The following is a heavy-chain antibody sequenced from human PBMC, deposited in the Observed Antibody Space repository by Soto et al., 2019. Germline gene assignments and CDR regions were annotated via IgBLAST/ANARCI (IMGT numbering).Heavy chain of an antibody. CDR2: IIPFFGTP. V-gene: IGHV1-69*01. J-gene: IGHJ6*02. D-gene: IGHD2-2*01. CDR1: GGTFSRYA. CDR3: ARVSDDLLVLLSRADYYGMDV. Sequence: QVQLVQSGAEVKKSGSSVKVSCKTAGGTFSRYAISWVRQAPGQGLEWMGGIIPFFGTPNYAQKFQGRVTITADESRSTAYMELSSLTSEDTAVYYCARVSDDLLVLLSRADYYGMDVWGQGTTVIVSS.